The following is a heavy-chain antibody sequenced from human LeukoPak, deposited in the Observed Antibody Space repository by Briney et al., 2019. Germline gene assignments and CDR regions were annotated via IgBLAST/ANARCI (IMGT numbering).Heavy chain of an antibody. CDR1: GFTFSSYA. J-gene: IGHJ4*02. Sequence: GGSLRLSCAASGFTFSSYAMHWVRQAPGKGLEWVAVISYDGSNKYYADSVKGRFTISRDNSKNTLYLQMNSLRAEDTAVYYCGKSEAYSFAYGIDFWGEGTLVTVSS. CDR3: GKSEAYSFAYGIDF. D-gene: IGHD5-18*01. V-gene: IGHV3-30-3*02. CDR2: ISYDGSNK.